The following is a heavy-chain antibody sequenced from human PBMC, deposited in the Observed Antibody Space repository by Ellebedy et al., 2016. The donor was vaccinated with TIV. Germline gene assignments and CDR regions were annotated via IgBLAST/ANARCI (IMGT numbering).Heavy chain of an antibody. J-gene: IGHJ6*02. CDR1: GGSFSKYA. V-gene: IGHV1-69*13. CDR3: ATSEIVIVPAASQYYYYAMDV. D-gene: IGHD2-2*01. Sequence: SVKVSCXASGGSFSKYAISWVRQAPGQGLEWMGGIIPVFGTTNSAHNFQGRVTITADESTTTAYTELSSLRFEDTAVYYCATSEIVIVPAASQYYYYAMDVWGHGTTVTVSS. CDR2: IIPVFGTT.